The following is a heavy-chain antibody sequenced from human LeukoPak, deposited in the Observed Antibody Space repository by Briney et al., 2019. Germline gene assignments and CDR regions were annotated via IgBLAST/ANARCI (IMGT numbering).Heavy chain of an antibody. CDR1: GGSISSYY. CDR3: AXXPTXSSGWINAXXX. V-gene: IGHV4-59*08. CDR2: IYYSGST. Sequence: PSETLSLTCTVSGGSISSYYWSWIRQPPGKGLEWIGYIYYSGSTNYNPSLKSRVTISVDTSKNKFSLKLSSVTAEDTGVYYCAXXPTXSSGWINAXXXWGQGXXXTVX. D-gene: IGHD6-19*01. J-gene: IGHJ3*01.